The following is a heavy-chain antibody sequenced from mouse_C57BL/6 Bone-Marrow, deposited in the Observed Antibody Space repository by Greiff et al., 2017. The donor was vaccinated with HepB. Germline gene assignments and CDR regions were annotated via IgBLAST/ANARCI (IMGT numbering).Heavy chain of an antibody. V-gene: IGHV1-81*01. J-gene: IGHJ4*01. Sequence: QVQLKESGAELARPGASVKLSCKASGYTFTSYGISWVKQRTGQGLEWIGEIYPRSGNTYYNEKFKGKATLTADKSSSTAYMELRSLTSEDSAVYFCARMNLLLRYYYAMDYWGQGTSVTVSS. CDR2: IYPRSGNT. CDR1: GYTFTSYG. CDR3: ARMNLLLRYYYAMDY. D-gene: IGHD1-1*01.